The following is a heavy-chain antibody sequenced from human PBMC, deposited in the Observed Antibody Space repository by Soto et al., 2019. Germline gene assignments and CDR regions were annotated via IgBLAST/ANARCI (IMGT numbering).Heavy chain of an antibody. D-gene: IGHD3-10*01. CDR3: ARSLWFGELH. CDR2: IYWDNDK. Sequence: QITLKESGPTLVKPTQPLTLTCSFSGFSLSTTGVGVGWIRQSPGKALEWLAIIYWDNDKRYSPSLKSRVTITKDASKIQVGLTVTNMDPVDTGTYYCARSLWFGELHWGQGALVTVSS. J-gene: IGHJ4*02. V-gene: IGHV2-5*02. CDR1: GFSLSTTGVG.